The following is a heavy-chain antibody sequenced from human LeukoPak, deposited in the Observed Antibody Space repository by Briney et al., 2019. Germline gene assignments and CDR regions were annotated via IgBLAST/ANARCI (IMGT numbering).Heavy chain of an antibody. Sequence: GGSLRLSRAASGFTFSRHALHWVRQAPGKGLEWLTLISSDGSNKNYADSVKGRFTISRDNSKNTLYVQMKSLRVEDTAVYYCARDRGTSGYAGYFDYWGQGALVTVSS. CDR1: GFTFSRHA. CDR2: ISSDGSNK. J-gene: IGHJ4*02. CDR3: ARDRGTSGYAGYFDY. D-gene: IGHD5-12*01. V-gene: IGHV3-30*04.